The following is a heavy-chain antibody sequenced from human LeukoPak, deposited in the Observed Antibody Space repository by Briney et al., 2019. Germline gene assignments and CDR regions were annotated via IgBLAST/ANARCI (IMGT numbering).Heavy chain of an antibody. CDR2: IILILRSA. D-gene: IGHD2-21*01. Sequence: SVKVSCKTSGVTFSNNSITWVRQAPGQGLEWLGGIILILRSASYAQKFRGRLRITSDESTTTAYMELSSLSSDDTAMYFCARARTSIRFTDSFDIWSQGTLVTVSS. V-gene: IGHV1-69*13. CDR3: ARARTSIRFTDSFDI. CDR1: GVTFSNNS. J-gene: IGHJ3*02.